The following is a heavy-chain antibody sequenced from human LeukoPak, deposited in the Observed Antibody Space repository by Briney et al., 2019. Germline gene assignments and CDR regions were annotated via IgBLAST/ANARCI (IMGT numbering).Heavy chain of an antibody. CDR2: LSYYGSNK. CDR1: GFTFSSFA. V-gene: IGHV3-30*04. CDR3: ARDPFYRRSGWYGGYFDY. Sequence: GGSLSLSCAVSGFTFSSFAMHCVRQAPGKGREGLAVLSYYGSNKYYADSVKGRFTISRDNSKNTLYLQMNSLRAEDTAVYYCARDPFYRRSGWYGGYFDYWGQGTLVTVSS. J-gene: IGHJ4*02. D-gene: IGHD6-19*01.